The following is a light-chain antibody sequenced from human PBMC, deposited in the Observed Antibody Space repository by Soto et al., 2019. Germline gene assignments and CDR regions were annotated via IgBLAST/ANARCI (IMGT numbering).Light chain of an antibody. J-gene: IGKJ1*01. CDR1: QSLLHSNGYNY. Sequence: DIVMTQSPLSLPVTPGEPASISCRSSQSLLHSNGYNYLDWYLQKPGQSPQLLLYLGFNRASGVPDRFSGSGSGTDFTLKISRVEAEDVGVYYCMQTLQTPPWTFGQGTKVEIK. CDR2: LGF. CDR3: MQTLQTPPWT. V-gene: IGKV2-28*01.